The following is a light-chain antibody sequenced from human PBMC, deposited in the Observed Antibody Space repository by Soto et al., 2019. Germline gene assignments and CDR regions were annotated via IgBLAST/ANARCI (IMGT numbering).Light chain of an antibody. CDR3: QQFNNSPWT. CDR1: QSVSIW. V-gene: IGKV1-5*03. J-gene: IGKJ1*01. Sequence: DIQMTQSPSTLSASEGDRVTISCRASQSVSIWLAWYQQKPGRAPKLLIYKSSILESGVPSRFGGSGSGTEFTLTISSLQPDDFETYYCQQFNNSPWTFGQGTKVDIK. CDR2: KSS.